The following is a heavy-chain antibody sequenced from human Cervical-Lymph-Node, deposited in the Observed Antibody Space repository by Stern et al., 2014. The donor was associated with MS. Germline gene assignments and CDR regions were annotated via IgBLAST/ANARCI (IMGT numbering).Heavy chain of an antibody. V-gene: IGHV4-4*02. Sequence: VQLQESGPGLVTPSGTLSLTCAVSGGSISSDNWWSWVRQPPGQGLEWIGKFYHSGSAIYNPSLKSRVTMSVDKSKSQFSLRLTSVTAADTAVYYCARDFEFQLQCDWGQGALVTVSS. D-gene: IGHD2-2*01. CDR1: GGSISSDNW. CDR2: FYHSGSA. CDR3: ARDFEFQLQCD. J-gene: IGHJ4*02.